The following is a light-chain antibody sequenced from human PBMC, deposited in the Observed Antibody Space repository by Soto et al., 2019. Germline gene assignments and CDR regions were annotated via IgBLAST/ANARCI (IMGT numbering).Light chain of an antibody. V-gene: IGLV3-12*02. J-gene: IGLJ3*02. CDR3: QVLVSSSDHPV. CDR2: SDA. CDR1: NNGSEA. Sequence: SYELTQPHSVSVATAQMARVTCGGNNNGSEAVHWSQQKPGQDPVVVIYSDAFRPSGIPERFSGSNTGNTAPLTISRIEAGDEAEYCCQVLVSSSDHPVFGGGTKRTVL.